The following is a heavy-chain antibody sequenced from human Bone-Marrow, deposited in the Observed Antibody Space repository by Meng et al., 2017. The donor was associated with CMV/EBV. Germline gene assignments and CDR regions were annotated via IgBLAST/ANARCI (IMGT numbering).Heavy chain of an antibody. Sequence: GESLKISCAGSGFPFSNYWMTWVRQAPGKGLEWVANIKKDGSEKYYVEDVKGRFTISRDNAKNALYLQMNSLRAEDTAVYYCARAGGVAYCSSTSCYRGPETDNADYWGQGTLVTVSS. CDR1: GFPFSNYW. V-gene: IGHV3-7*01. CDR3: ARAGGVAYCSSTSCYRGPETDNADY. J-gene: IGHJ4*02. CDR2: IKKDGSEK. D-gene: IGHD2-2*02.